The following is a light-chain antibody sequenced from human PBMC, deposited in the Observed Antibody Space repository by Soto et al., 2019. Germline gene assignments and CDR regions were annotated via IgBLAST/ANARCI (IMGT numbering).Light chain of an antibody. CDR2: EVI. J-gene: IGLJ1*01. CDR1: SSDDGGYNY. Sequence: QSVLTQPPSASGSPGQAVTISCTGTSSDDGGYNYVSWYQQHPGKAPKLMIYEVIKRPSGVPDRYSGSKSGNTASLTVSELQAEDEADYCNSYAGSNTLYVFGTGTKVNVL. CDR3: NSYAGSNTLYV. V-gene: IGLV2-8*01.